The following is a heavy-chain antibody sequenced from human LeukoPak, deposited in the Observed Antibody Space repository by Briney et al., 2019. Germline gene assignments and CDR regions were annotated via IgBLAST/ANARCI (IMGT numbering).Heavy chain of an antibody. J-gene: IGHJ6*02. V-gene: IGHV4-4*02. Sequence: KASETLSLTCAVSGGSITSDNWWTWVRQPPGKGLEWIGAIYHSGSTGYNPSLKSRVTISVDKSKNQFSLKLSSVTAADTAVYFCARDRDGMGVWGQGTTVTVSS. CDR2: IYHSGST. CDR1: GGSITSDNW. CDR3: ARDRDGMGV.